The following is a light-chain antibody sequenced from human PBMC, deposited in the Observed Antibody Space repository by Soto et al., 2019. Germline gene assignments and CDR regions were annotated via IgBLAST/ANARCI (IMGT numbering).Light chain of an antibody. J-gene: IGKJ4*01. CDR1: QNIKTH. V-gene: IGKV3-11*01. CDR3: QQRGNRPVT. Sequence: EIVLTQSPATLASSPGEKVTLSCRASQNIKTHLAWYQQKPGQSPRLLIFDTTNRATDTPGRFSGTGSGTAFTLSISRLEPEDFADYYCQQRGNRPVTFGGGTTVEI. CDR2: DTT.